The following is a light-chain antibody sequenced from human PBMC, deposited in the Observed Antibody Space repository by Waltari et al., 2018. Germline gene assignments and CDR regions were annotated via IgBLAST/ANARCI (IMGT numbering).Light chain of an antibody. V-gene: IGKV3-15*01. CDR3: QQYSNWPPYT. CDR1: QSVGNN. J-gene: IGKJ2*01. CDR2: DTS. Sequence: EVVMTQSPATLSVSPGEGATLSCRASQSVGNNLAWYHQKPGQAPRLLIYDTSTRATGIPARFSGSGSGTEFTLTISSLQSEDFAVYFCQQYSNWPPYTFGQGTKLEIK.